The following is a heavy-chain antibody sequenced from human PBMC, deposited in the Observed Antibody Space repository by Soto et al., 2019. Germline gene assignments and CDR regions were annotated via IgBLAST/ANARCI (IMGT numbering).Heavy chain of an antibody. CDR3: ARDMAPFLESDSIYYYYGMDV. J-gene: IGHJ6*02. CDR1: GFTFSDYY. D-gene: IGHD1-1*01. Sequence: QVQLVESGGGLVKPGGSLRLSCAASGFTFSDYYMSWIRQAPGKGLEWVSYISSSSSYTNYSDSVKGRFTISRDNAKNSLYRQMNSLRAEDTAVYYCARDMAPFLESDSIYYYYGMDVWGQGTTVTVSS. V-gene: IGHV3-11*06. CDR2: ISSSSSYT.